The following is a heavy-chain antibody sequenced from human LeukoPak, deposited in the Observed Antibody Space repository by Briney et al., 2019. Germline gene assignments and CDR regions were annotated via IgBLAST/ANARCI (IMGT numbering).Heavy chain of an antibody. Sequence: GGSLRLSCTASGFTFSSYSMNWVRQAPGKGLEWVSSITSSSDYVYYEDSVKGRFTISRDNAENSLHLQMNSLRADDTAVYYCAREFKSGYGMWAWGQGTLVTVSS. CDR1: GFTFSSYS. V-gene: IGHV3-21*01. CDR2: ITSSSDYV. CDR3: AREFKSGYGMWA. D-gene: IGHD5-18*01. J-gene: IGHJ5*02.